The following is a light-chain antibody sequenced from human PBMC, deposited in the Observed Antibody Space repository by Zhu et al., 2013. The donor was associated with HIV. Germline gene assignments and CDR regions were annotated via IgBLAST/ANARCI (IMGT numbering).Light chain of an antibody. V-gene: IGKV3-15*01. Sequence: EKVVTQSPATVSVSPGERVTLSCRASENINDRLAWYQQKPGQAPRLLIYGVSNRATGIPARFSGSGSGTEFTLTISSLQSEDFAVYYCQQYNNWPPYTFGPGDRSWRSN. J-gene: IGKJ2*01. CDR3: QQYNNWPPYT. CDR2: GVS. CDR1: ENINDR.